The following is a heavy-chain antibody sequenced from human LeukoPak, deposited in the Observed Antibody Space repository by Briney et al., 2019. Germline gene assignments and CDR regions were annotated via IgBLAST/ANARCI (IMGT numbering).Heavy chain of an antibody. D-gene: IGHD3-22*01. V-gene: IGHV3-33*01. J-gene: IGHJ4*02. CDR2: IWYDGSNK. CDR1: GFTFSSYG. CDR3: ARWYYYDNSGSPDY. Sequence: PGGSPRLSCAASGFTFSSYGMHWVRQAPGKGLEWVAVIWYDGSNKNYADSVKGRFTISRDNSKNTLYLQMNSLRAEDTAVYYCARWYYYDNSGSPDYWGQGTLVTVSS.